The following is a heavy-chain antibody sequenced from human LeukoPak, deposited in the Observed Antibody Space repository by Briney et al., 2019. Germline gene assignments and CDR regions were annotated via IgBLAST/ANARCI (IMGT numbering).Heavy chain of an antibody. CDR3: ARYLYDFWSGHTPTNWFDP. J-gene: IGHJ5*02. V-gene: IGHV4-4*07. CDR2: IYTSGST. CDR1: GGSISSYY. D-gene: IGHD3-3*01. Sequence: SETLSLTCTVSGGSISSYYWSWIRQPAGKGLEWIGRIYTSGSTNYNPSLKSRVTMSVDTSKNRFSLKLSSVTAADTAVYYCARYLYDFWSGHTPTNWFDPWGQGTLVTVSS.